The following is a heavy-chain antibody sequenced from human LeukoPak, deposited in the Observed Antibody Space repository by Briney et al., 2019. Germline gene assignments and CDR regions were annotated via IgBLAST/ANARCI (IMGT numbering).Heavy chain of an antibody. CDR2: TSAYNGNT. J-gene: IGHJ6*03. CDR3: ARRSQEQQLVLYYYYYMDV. D-gene: IGHD6-13*01. CDR1: GYTFTSYG. Sequence: ASVKVSCKASGYTFTSYGISWVRQAPGQGLEWMGWTSAYNGNTNYAQKLQGRVTMTTDTSTSTAYMELRSLRSDDTAVYYCARRSQEQQLVLYYYYYMDVWGNGTTVTVSS. V-gene: IGHV1-18*01.